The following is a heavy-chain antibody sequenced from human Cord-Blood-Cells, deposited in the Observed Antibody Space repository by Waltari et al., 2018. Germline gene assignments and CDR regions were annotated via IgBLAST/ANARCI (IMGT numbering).Heavy chain of an antibody. CDR1: GYSFPGYY. J-gene: IGHJ3*02. CDR3: ARDLKGGDAFDI. V-gene: IGHV1-2*04. CDR2: INPNSGGT. D-gene: IGHD2-15*01. Sequence: QVQLVQSGAEVKKPGASVKVSCQASGYSFPGYYMHWVGQAPGQGLEWMGWINPNSGGTNYAQKFQGWVTMTRDTSISTAYMELSRLRSDDTAVYYCARDLKGGDAFDIWGQGTMVTVSS.